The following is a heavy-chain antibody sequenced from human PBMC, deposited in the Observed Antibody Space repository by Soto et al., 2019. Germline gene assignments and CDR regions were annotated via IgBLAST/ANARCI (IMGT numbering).Heavy chain of an antibody. D-gene: IGHD3-22*01. V-gene: IGHV3-23*01. CDR2: ISGSGGST. CDR3: AKALLITMIVVVTPTPFDY. Sequence: PGGSLRLSCAASGFTFSSYAMSWVRQAPGKGLEWVSAISGSGGSTYYADSVKGRFTISRDNSKNTLYLQMNSLRAEDTAVYYCAKALLITMIVVVTPTPFDYWGQGTLVTVSS. CDR1: GFTFSSYA. J-gene: IGHJ4*02.